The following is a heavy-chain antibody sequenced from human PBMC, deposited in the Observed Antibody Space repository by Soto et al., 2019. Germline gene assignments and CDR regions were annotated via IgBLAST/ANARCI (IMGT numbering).Heavy chain of an antibody. D-gene: IGHD6-19*01. Sequence: SETLPLTCAVSGGSISSGGYSWSWIRQPPGKGLEWIGYIYHSGSTYYNPSLKSRVTISVDRSKNQFSLKLSSVTAADTAVYYCARDSRIAVAGTFYYYGMDVWGQGTTVTVSS. J-gene: IGHJ6*02. CDR3: ARDSRIAVAGTFYYYGMDV. V-gene: IGHV4-30-2*01. CDR2: IYHSGST. CDR1: GGSISSGGYS.